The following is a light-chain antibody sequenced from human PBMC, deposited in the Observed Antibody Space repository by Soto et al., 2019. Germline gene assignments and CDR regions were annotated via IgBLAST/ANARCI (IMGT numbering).Light chain of an antibody. V-gene: IGKV3D-15*01. J-gene: IGKJ5*01. CDR2: DAS. CDR3: QQYGFSPIS. Sequence: EIVMTQTPATLSVSPGERATLSCRASQSVSSNLAWYQQKDGQAPRLLIYDASTRATGVPDRFSGSGSGPEYTLTITRLEPEDFAVYSCQQYGFSPISFGQGTRLEI. CDR1: QSVSSN.